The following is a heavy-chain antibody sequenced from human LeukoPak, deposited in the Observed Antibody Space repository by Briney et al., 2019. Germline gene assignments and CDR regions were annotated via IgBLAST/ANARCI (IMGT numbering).Heavy chain of an antibody. D-gene: IGHD6-13*01. CDR3: ARDWSPHSSSWYEPDY. V-gene: IGHV3-21*01. CDR1: GFTFSSYS. J-gene: IGHJ4*02. CDR2: ISSSSSYI. Sequence: SGGSLRLSCAASGFTFSSYSMNWVRQAPGKGLEWVSSISSSSSYIYYADSVKGRFTISRDNAKNSLYLQMNSLRAEDTAVYYCARDWSPHSSSWYEPDYWGQGTLVTVSS.